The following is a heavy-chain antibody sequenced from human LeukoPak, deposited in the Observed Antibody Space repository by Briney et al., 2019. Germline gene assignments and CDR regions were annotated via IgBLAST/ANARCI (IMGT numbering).Heavy chain of an antibody. CDR1: GYTFTSYG. D-gene: IGHD6-13*01. CDR2: ISAYNGNT. V-gene: IGHV1-18*01. J-gene: IGHJ4*02. CDR3: ARVREGTYSSSWYPFDY. Sequence: ASVKVSCKASGYTFTSYGISWVRQAPGQGLEWMGWISAYNGNTNYAQKLQGRVTMTTDTSTSTAYMELRSLRSDDTAVYYCARVREGTYSSSWYPFDYWGQGTLVTVSS.